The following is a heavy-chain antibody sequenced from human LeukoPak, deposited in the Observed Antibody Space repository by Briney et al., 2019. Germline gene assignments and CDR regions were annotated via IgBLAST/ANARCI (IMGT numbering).Heavy chain of an antibody. CDR1: GYTFTSYY. J-gene: IGHJ4*02. V-gene: IGHV1-46*01. Sequence: GASVKVSCKASGYTFTSYYMHWVRQAPGQGLEWMGIINPSGGSTNYAQKFQGRVTMTRDTSTSTVYMELSSLRSDDTAVYYCARSGNYGLRYFDWLLTPLLFDYWGQGTLVTVSS. CDR3: ARSGNYGLRYFDWLLTPLLFDY. CDR2: INPSGGST. D-gene: IGHD3-9*01.